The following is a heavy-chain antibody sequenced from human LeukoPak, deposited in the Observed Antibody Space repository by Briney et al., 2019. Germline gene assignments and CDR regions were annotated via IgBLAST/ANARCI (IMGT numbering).Heavy chain of an antibody. J-gene: IGHJ3*02. Sequence: SETLSLTCTVSRGSISSYYWSWIRQPPGKGLEWIGYIYYSGSTNYNPSLKSRVTISVDTSRNQFSLKLSSVTAADTAVYYCARVHYDSSGYYDPNDAFDIWGQGTMVTVSS. CDR3: ARVHYDSSGYYDPNDAFDI. CDR1: RGSISSYY. D-gene: IGHD3-22*01. CDR2: IYYSGST. V-gene: IGHV4-59*01.